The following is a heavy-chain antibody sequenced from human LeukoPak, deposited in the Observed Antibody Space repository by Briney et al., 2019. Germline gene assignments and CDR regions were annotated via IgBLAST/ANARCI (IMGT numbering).Heavy chain of an antibody. CDR3: AREPPRSGSLEDAFDI. V-gene: IGHV1-2*04. CDR1: GHTFTNYD. CDR2: INPNSGGT. Sequence: ASVKVSCKASGHTFTNYDVNWVRQATGQGLEWMGWINPNSGGTNYAQKFQGWVTMTRDTSTSTAYMELSRLRSDDTAVYYCAREPPRSGSLEDAFDIWCQGTMVTVSS. D-gene: IGHD3-3*01. J-gene: IGHJ3*02.